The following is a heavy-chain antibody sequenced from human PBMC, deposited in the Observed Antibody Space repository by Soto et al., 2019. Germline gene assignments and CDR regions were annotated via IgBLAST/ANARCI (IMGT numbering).Heavy chain of an antibody. V-gene: IGHV4-34*01. J-gene: IGHJ4*02. CDR1: GGSVSGYY. D-gene: IGHD6-13*01. CDR2: INHSGST. CDR3: ARGRSSSWYTPRTIFVDY. Sequence: AETLSLTCAVYGGSVSGYYWSWIRQPPGKGLEWIGEINHSGSTNYNPSLKSRVTISVDTSKNQFSLKLSSVPAADTAVYYCARGRSSSWYTPRTIFVDYWGQGTLVTVSS.